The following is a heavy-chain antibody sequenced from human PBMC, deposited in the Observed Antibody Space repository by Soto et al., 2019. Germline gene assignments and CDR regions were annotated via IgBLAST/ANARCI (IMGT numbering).Heavy chain of an antibody. V-gene: IGHV4-59*01. Sequence: PSETLSLTCTVSGGSISRYYLSWIRQPPGKGLEWIGYMYNTGSTIYNPSLKSRVTISVDTSKNQFSLKLNSVTAADTAVYYCARGSSIAGLYYGMDVWGQGTTVTVSS. J-gene: IGHJ6*02. CDR3: ARGSSIAGLYYGMDV. D-gene: IGHD6-6*01. CDR2: MYNTGST. CDR1: GGSISRYY.